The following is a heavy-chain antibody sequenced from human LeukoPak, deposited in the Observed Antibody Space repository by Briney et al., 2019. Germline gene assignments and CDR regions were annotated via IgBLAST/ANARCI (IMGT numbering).Heavy chain of an antibody. V-gene: IGHV3-23*01. CDR2: ISASGDST. J-gene: IGHJ6*02. CDR1: GFTFSSYA. CDR3: AKMNYYYYYGMDV. Sequence: GGSLRLSCAASGFTFSSYAMSWVRQAPGKGLEWVSAISASGDSTYYADSVKGRFTISRDNSKNTLYLQMNSLRAEDTAVYYCAKMNYYYYYGMDVWGQGTTVTVSS.